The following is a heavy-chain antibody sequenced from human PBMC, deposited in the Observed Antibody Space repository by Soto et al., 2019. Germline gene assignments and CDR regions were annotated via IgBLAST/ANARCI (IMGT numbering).Heavy chain of an antibody. Sequence: SETLSLTCAVSGVSIKTDAWWSWLRQTPGTGLEWIGEIRHTGSANSNPALQSRVSMSVDKTKNQFSLKLSSVTAADTAVYYCARDNKWELDGYPYYYYGMDVWGQGTTVTVSS. CDR1: GVSIKTDAW. CDR3: ARDNKWELDGYPYYYYGMDV. V-gene: IGHV4-4*02. D-gene: IGHD1-26*01. J-gene: IGHJ6*02. CDR2: IRHTGSA.